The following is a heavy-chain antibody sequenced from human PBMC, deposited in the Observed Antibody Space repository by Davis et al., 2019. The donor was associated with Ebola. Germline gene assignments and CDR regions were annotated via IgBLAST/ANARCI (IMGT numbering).Heavy chain of an antibody. CDR3: ARATFGYNSGWYADY. CDR2: VHGGNGNT. Sequence: ASVKVSCKASGYIFTTYAMHWVRQAPGQRLEWMGWVHGGNGNTKYSQRFQGRVTITTDTSASTAYLDLSSLRSDNTAVFYCARATFGYNSGWYADYWGQGTLVTVSS. CDR1: GYIFTTYA. D-gene: IGHD6-19*01. J-gene: IGHJ4*02. V-gene: IGHV1-3*01.